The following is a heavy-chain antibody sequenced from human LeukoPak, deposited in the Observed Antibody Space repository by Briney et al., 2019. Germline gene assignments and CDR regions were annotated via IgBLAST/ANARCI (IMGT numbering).Heavy chain of an antibody. CDR2: INPSGGST. V-gene: IGHV1-46*01. Sequence: GASVKVSCKASGYTFTSYYMHWVRQAPGQGLEWMGIINPSGGSTSYAQKLQGRVTMTTDTSTSTAYMELRSLRSDDTAVYYCARDPTDYRGQGTLVTVSS. CDR3: ARDPTDY. J-gene: IGHJ4*02. CDR1: GYTFTSYY.